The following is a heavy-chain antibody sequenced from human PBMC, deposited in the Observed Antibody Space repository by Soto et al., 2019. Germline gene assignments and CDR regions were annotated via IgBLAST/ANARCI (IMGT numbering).Heavy chain of an antibody. CDR3: ARESEDLTSNFDY. V-gene: IGHV3-21*06. CDR1: GYTFTNYY. CDR2: ISSTTNYI. J-gene: IGHJ4*02. Sequence: VQLVQSGAEVKRPGASVKVSCKASGYTFTNYYMHWVRQAPGQGLEWVSSISSTTNYIYYGDSMKGRFTISRDNAKNSLYLEMNSLRAEDTAVYYCARESEDLTSNFDYWGQGTLVTVSS.